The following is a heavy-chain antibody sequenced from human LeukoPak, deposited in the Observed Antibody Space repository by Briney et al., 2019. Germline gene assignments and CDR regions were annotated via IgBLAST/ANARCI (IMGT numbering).Heavy chain of an antibody. CDR1: GYTFTGYH. J-gene: IGHJ4*02. CDR2: INPNSGDT. CDR3: ARDYCSSTSCLFDY. V-gene: IGHV1-2*06. Sequence: ASVKVSCKASGYTFTGYHMHWVRQAPGQGLEWMGRINPNSGDTNSAQNFQGRVTMTRDTSISTAYMELSRLRSDDTAVYYCARDYCSSTSCLFDYWGRGTLVTVSS. D-gene: IGHD2-2*01.